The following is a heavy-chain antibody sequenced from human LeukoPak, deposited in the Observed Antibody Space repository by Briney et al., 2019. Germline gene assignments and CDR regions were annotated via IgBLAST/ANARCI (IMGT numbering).Heavy chain of an antibody. V-gene: IGHV1-2*02. CDR3: ARVWYSSSWYLYYYYYYGMDV. CDR1: GYTFTGYY. Sequence: SVKVSCKASGYTFTGYYMHWVRQAPRQGLEWMGWINPNSGGTNYAQKFQGRVTMTRKTSISTAYMELSSLRSEDTAVYYCARVWYSSSWYLYYYYYYGMDVWGQGTTVTVSS. CDR2: INPNSGGT. J-gene: IGHJ6*02. D-gene: IGHD6-13*01.